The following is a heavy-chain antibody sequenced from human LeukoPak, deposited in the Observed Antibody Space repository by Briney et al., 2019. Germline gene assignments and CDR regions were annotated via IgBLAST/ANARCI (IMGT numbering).Heavy chain of an antibody. CDR3: ARAGGYCSGGSCPPLDY. CDR1: GGSISTYY. D-gene: IGHD2-15*01. J-gene: IGHJ4*02. Sequence: SETLSPTCTVSGGSISTYYWSWIRQPPGKGLEWIGYIYYIGTTNYNPSLKSRVTISVDTSKNQFSLKLSSVTAADTAVYYCARAGGYCSGGSCPPLDYWGQGTLVTVSS. V-gene: IGHV4-59*01. CDR2: IYYIGTT.